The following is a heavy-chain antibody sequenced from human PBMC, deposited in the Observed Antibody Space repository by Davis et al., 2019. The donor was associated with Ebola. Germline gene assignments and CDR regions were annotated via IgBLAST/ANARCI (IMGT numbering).Heavy chain of an antibody. J-gene: IGHJ4*02. CDR1: GSSFTTYW. Sequence: PGGSLRLSCKGSGSSFTTYWIAWVRQMPGKGLEWMGNIYPVDSDTRYSPSFQGQVTISADKSISTAYLQWSSLKASDTAMYYCARQDDILFDYWGQGTLVTVSS. D-gene: IGHD3-9*01. V-gene: IGHV5-51*01. CDR2: IYPVDSDT. CDR3: ARQDDILFDY.